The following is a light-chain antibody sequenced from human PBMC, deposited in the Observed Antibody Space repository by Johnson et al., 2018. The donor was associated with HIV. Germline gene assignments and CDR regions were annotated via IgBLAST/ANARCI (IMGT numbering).Light chain of an antibody. CDR1: SSNIGNNY. V-gene: IGLV1-51*02. CDR2: ENN. Sequence: QSVLTQPPSVSAAPGQKVTISCSGSSSNIGNNYVSWYQQLPGTAPKLLMYENNKRPSGLPDRFSGSKSGPSANLAITGLQTGDEADYYCGTWDNSLRAGVFGTGTEVTVL. CDR3: GTWDNSLRAGV. J-gene: IGLJ1*01.